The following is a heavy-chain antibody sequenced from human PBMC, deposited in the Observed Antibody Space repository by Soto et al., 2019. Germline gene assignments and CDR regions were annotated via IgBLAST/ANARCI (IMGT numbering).Heavy chain of an antibody. J-gene: IGHJ4*02. D-gene: IGHD2-21*02. CDR3: AREYGGNSGTFDY. CDR1: GGSFSGYY. V-gene: IGHV4-34*01. CDR2: INHSGST. Sequence: QVQLQQWGAGLLKPSETLSLTCAVYGGSFSGYYWSWIRQPPGKGLEWIGEINHSGSTNYNPSLKSRVTMSVDTSKNQFSLKLSSVTAADTAVYYCAREYGGNSGTFDYWGQGTLGTVSS.